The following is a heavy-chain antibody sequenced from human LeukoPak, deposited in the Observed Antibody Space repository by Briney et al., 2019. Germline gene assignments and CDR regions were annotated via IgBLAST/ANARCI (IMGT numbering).Heavy chain of an antibody. Sequence: SETLSLTCTVSGGSINSYYCSWIRQPAGKGLEWIGRIYTSGSTNYNSSLKSRVTTSVDTSKNQFSLKLSSVTAADTAVYYCARDGDIVVAGVTIVGFDPWGQGTLVTVSS. CDR2: IYTSGST. CDR1: GGSINSYY. J-gene: IGHJ5*02. V-gene: IGHV4-4*07. D-gene: IGHD6-19*01. CDR3: ARDGDIVVAGVTIVGFDP.